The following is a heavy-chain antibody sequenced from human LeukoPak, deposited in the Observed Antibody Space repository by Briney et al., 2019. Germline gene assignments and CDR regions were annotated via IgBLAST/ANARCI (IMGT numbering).Heavy chain of an antibody. D-gene: IGHD1-26*01. J-gene: IGHJ4*02. Sequence: PGGSLRLSCAASGFTFRSYWMSWVRQAPGKGLEWVANIKEDGGEIHFVDSMKGRFTISRDNAKNSLYLQMNSLRGDDTAVYYCARSGYSHSWDYWGQGTLVIVSS. CDR2: IKEDGGEI. V-gene: IGHV3-7*03. CDR3: ARSGYSHSWDY. CDR1: GFTFRSYW.